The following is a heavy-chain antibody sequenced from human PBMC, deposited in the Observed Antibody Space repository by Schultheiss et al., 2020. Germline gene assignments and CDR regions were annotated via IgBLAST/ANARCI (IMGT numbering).Heavy chain of an antibody. V-gene: IGHV1-18*01. CDR1: GGTFSSYT. CDR2: FDPEDGET. D-gene: IGHD2-2*01. J-gene: IGHJ4*02. Sequence: ALVKVSCKASGGTFSSYTISWVRQAPGQGLEWMGGFDPEDGETMYAQKFQGRVTMTTDTSASTGYMELRSLRSDDTAMYYCARTTLDCTTATSCYDYWGQGTLVTVSS. CDR3: ARTTLDCTTATSCYDY.